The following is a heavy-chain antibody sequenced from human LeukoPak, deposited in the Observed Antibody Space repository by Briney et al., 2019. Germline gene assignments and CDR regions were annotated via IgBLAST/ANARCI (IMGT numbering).Heavy chain of an antibody. CDR2: NYDSGST. CDR3: ARDYYSGYDPEDRYYYYMDV. J-gene: IGHJ6*03. V-gene: IGHV4-59*12. Sequence: SGPTLVKPSETLPLTCTLPGGSMSSYYWNWIRHPPGKGLEGIGYNYDSGSTNYNPSLESRVTISVDMSKNQFSLKLSSVTAADTAVYYCARDYYSGYDPEDRYYYYMDVWGKGTTVTVS. CDR1: GGSMSSYY. D-gene: IGHD5-12*01.